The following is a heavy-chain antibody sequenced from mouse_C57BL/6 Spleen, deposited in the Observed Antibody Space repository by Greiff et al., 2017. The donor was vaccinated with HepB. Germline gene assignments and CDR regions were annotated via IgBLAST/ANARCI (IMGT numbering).Heavy chain of an antibody. J-gene: IGHJ2*01. CDR3: ARYDYYGSYYFDD. V-gene: IGHV1-26*01. Sequence: VQLQQSGPELVKPGASVKISCKASGYTFTDYYMNWVKQSHGKSLEWIGDINPNNGGTSYNQKFKGKATLTVDKSSSPAYMERRSLTSEDSAVYYGARYDYYGSYYFDDWGQGTTLTVSS. CDR2: INPNNGGT. D-gene: IGHD1-1*01. CDR1: GYTFTDYY.